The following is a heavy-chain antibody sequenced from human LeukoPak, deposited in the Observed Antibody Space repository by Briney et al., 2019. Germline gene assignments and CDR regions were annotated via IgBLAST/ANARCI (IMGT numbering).Heavy chain of an antibody. CDR2: IYYSGST. CDR1: GGSISSYY. V-gene: IGHV4-59*08. J-gene: IGHJ4*02. Sequence: SSETLSLTCTVSGGSISSYYWSWIRQPPGKGLEWIGYIYYSGSTNYNPSLKSRVTISVDTSKNQFSLKLSSVTAADTAVYYCARGWTEYYDFWSGYYTGICFDYWGQGTLVTVSS. CDR3: ARGWTEYYDFWSGYYTGICFDY. D-gene: IGHD3-3*01.